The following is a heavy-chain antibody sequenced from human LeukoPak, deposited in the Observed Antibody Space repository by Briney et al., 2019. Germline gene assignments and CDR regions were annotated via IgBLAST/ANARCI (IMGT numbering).Heavy chain of an antibody. Sequence: GASLKISCKGSGYSFTSYWIGWVRQIPGKGLEWMGILYPGDSDTRYSPSFQGQVTISADKSITTAFLQWSSLKASDTAMYYCARLTTAGIDYWGQGTLVTISS. CDR2: LYPGDSDT. V-gene: IGHV5-51*01. D-gene: IGHD6-13*01. J-gene: IGHJ4*02. CDR3: ARLTTAGIDY. CDR1: GYSFTSYW.